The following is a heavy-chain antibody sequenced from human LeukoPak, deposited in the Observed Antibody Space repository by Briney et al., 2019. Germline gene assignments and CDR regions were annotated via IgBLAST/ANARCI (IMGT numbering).Heavy chain of an antibody. CDR2: ISGSGGNT. D-gene: IGHD6-13*01. CDR1: GFTFSSYA. Sequence: PGGSLRLSCAASGFTFSSYAMSWVRQAPGKGLEWVSAISGSGGNTYYADSVKGRFTISRDNSKNTLYLQMNGLRAEDTAVYHCAKSIISWVYLQHWGQGTLVTVSS. J-gene: IGHJ1*01. V-gene: IGHV3-23*01. CDR3: AKSIISWVYLQH.